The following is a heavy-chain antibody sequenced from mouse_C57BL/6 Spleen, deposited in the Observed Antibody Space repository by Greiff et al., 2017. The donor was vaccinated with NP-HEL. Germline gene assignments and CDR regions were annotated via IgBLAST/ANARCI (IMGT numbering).Heavy chain of an antibody. Sequence: EVQLQQSGPELVKPGASVKISCKASGYTFTDYYMNWVKQSHGKSLEWIGDINPNNGGTSYNQKFKGKATLTVDKSSSTADMELRSLTSEDSAVYYCAGSNYVLDYWGQGTTLTVSS. CDR1: GYTFTDYY. V-gene: IGHV1-26*01. CDR3: AGSNYVLDY. CDR2: INPNNGGT. D-gene: IGHD2-5*01. J-gene: IGHJ2*01.